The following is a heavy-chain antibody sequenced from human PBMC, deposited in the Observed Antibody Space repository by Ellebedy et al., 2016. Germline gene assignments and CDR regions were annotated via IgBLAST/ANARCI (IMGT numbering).Heavy chain of an antibody. CDR2: IRSDESEK. Sequence: GGSLRLSCAASGFTFSSYWMGWVRQAPGKGLEWVANIRSDESEKYFEDSVKGRFTISRDNAKNSVYLQMNSLRAEDTAVYYCAKCRHINGCLLDYWGQGTLVTVSS. CDR1: GFTFSSYW. D-gene: IGHD6-19*01. CDR3: AKCRHINGCLLDY. J-gene: IGHJ4*02. V-gene: IGHV3-7*03.